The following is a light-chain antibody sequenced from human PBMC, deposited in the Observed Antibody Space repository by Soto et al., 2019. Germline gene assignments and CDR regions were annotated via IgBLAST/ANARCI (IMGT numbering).Light chain of an antibody. V-gene: IGLV2-8*01. J-gene: IGLJ1*01. CDR2: EVN. Sequence: QSVLTQPPSASGSPGQSVAISCTGTSSDVGGYNYVSWYQQHPGKAPKLMLYEVNKRPSGVPDRFSGSKSGNTASLTVSGLQAEDEADYYCSSYAGSSNVFGTGTKVT. CDR3: SSYAGSSNV. CDR1: SSDVGGYNY.